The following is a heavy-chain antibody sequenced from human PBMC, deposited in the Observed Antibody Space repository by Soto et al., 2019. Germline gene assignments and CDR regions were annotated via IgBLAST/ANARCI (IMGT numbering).Heavy chain of an antibody. CDR2: LSSSSSTI. D-gene: IGHD2-15*01. V-gene: IGHV3-48*02. CDR3: ARVGGGNAKLDY. Sequence: EVQLVESGGGLVQPGGSQRLSCAASGCTFSSYSINWVRQAPGKGLEWVSYLSSSSSTIYYADSVKGRFTISRDNAKNSLYLQMNSLRDEDTAVYYCARVGGGNAKLDYWGQGTLVTVSS. CDR1: GCTFSSYS. J-gene: IGHJ4*02.